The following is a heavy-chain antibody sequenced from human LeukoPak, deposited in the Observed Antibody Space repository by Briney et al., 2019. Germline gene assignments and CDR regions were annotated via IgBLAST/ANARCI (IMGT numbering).Heavy chain of an antibody. CDR3: ARDGGPGGVVRGVMFY. J-gene: IGHJ4*02. CDR2: IYYSGST. Sequence: SETLSLTCTVSGASISSYYWSWIRQPPGKGLEWIGYIYYSGSTYYNPSLKSRVTISVDTSKNQFSLKLSSVTAADTAVYYCARDGGPGGVVRGVMFYWGQGTLVTVSS. CDR1: GASISSYY. D-gene: IGHD3-10*01. V-gene: IGHV4-59*12.